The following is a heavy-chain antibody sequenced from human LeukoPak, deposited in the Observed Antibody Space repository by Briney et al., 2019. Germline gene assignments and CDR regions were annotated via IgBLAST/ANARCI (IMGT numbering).Heavy chain of an antibody. CDR2: IYPGDSDT. CDR3: AGTPYCSGGSCYFPD. V-gene: IGHV5-51*01. J-gene: IGHJ4*02. D-gene: IGHD2-15*01. Sequence: GESLKISCKGSGYSFTSYWIGWVRQMPGKGLEWMEIIYPGDSDTRYSPSFQGQVTISADKSISTAYLQWSSLKASDTAMYYCAGTPYCSGGSCYFPDWGQGTLVTVSS. CDR1: GYSFTSYW.